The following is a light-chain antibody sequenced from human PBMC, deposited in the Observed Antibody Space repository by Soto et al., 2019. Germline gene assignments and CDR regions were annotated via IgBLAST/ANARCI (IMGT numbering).Light chain of an antibody. Sequence: DIVMTKSPATLSVSPGERATLSCRASPSVSNNLAWYQQKPGQAPRLLIYGASTRATGIPARFSGSGFGTEFTLTISSLQSEDFAVYFWQQYNIWPLTFGGGTKVEIK. CDR1: PSVSNN. V-gene: IGKV3-15*01. CDR2: GAS. CDR3: QQYNIWPLT. J-gene: IGKJ4*01.